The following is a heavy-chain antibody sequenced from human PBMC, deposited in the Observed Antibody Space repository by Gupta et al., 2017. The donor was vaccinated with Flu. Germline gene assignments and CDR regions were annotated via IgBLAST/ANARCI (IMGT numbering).Heavy chain of an antibody. V-gene: IGHV4-31*03. CDR3: ARASCGSGGCYTLLYNTSWDKRGPWFDP. CDR1: GDSITSDGYY. J-gene: IGHJ5*02. CDR2: ISYRGST. D-gene: IGHD2-2*02. Sequence: HVQLQESGPGLVKPSQTLSLTCTVSGDSITSDGYYWSWIRQHPIKGLEWIGYISYRGSTYYNPSLQGRLTMSVDTSKNQFSLKLSSVTAADTAEYYCARASCGSGGCYTLLYNTSWDKRGPWFDPWGQGTLVTVSS.